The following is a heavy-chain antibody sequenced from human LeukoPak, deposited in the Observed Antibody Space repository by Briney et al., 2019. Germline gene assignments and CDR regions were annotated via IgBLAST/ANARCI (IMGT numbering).Heavy chain of an antibody. CDR1: AFTVSSNY. CDR3: ARDRTALWFGESSPGGMDV. J-gene: IGHJ6*02. V-gene: IGHV3-53*04. Sequence: AGSLRLSCAASAFTVSSNYMSWLRQAPGKGLEWGSVIYSGGSTYYPDSVKGLFTISRHNSKNTLYLQRNSLRAEDTAVYYWARDRTALWFGESSPGGMDVWGQGTTVTVSS. CDR2: IYSGGST. D-gene: IGHD3-10*01.